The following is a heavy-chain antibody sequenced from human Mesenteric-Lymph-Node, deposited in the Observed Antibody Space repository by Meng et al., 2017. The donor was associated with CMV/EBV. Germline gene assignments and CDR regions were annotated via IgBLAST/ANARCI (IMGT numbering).Heavy chain of an antibody. CDR2: INQNGGEK. Sequence: GGSLRLSCAASGFTFTYYWMSWVRQAPGKGLEWVANINQNGGEKYYLDSVKGRFTISRDNAKNSLYLQMNSLRAEDTALYYCAKDASEQLPYYGMDVWGQGTTVTVSS. D-gene: IGHD6-6*01. V-gene: IGHV3-7*03. J-gene: IGHJ6*02. CDR3: AKDASEQLPYYGMDV. CDR1: GFTFTYYW.